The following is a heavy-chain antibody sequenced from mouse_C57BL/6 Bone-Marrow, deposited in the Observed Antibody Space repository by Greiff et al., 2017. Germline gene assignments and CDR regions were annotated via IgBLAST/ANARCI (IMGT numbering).Heavy chain of an antibody. V-gene: IGHV1-82*01. CDR2: IYPGDGDT. J-gene: IGHJ3*01. CDR1: GYAFSSSW. CDR3: ARPYYGSSQAWFAY. D-gene: IGHD1-1*01. Sequence: VKLQESGPELVKPGASVKISCKASGYAFSSSWMHWVKQRPGKGLEWIGRIYPGDGDTNYNGKFKGKATLTADKSSSTAYMQLSSLTSEDSAVYFCARPYYGSSQAWFAYWGQGTLVTVSA.